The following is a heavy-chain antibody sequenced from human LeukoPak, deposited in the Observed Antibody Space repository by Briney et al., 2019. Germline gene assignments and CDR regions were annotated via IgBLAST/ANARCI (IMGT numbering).Heavy chain of an antibody. D-gene: IGHD3-22*01. CDR2: IYHSGST. V-gene: IGHV4-39*07. CDR3: ARDRSSGYSAFDI. J-gene: IGHJ3*02. CDR1: GGSISSSSYY. Sequence: SETLSLTCTVSGGSISSSSYYWGWIRQPPGKGLEWIGSIYHSGSTYYNPSLKSRVTISVDTSKNQFSLKLSSVTAADTAVYYCARDRSSGYSAFDIWGQGTMVTVSS.